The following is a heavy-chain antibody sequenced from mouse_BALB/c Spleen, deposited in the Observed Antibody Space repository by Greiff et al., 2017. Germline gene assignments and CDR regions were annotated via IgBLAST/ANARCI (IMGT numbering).Heavy chain of an antibody. CDR2: IWTGGGT. Sequence: VQVVESGPGLVAPSQSLSITCTVSGFSLTSYDISWIRQPPGKGLEWLGVIWTGGGTNYNSAFMSRLSISKDNSKSQVFLKMNSLQTDDTAIYYCVRRGGQDFDYWGQGTTLTVSS. CDR3: VRRGGQDFDY. D-gene: IGHD3-3*01. J-gene: IGHJ2*01. CDR1: GFSLTSYD. V-gene: IGHV2-9-2*01.